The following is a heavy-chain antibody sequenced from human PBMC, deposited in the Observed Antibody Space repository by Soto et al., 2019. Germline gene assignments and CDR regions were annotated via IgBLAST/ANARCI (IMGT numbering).Heavy chain of an antibody. CDR1: GYTFTSYD. CDR2: MNPNSGNT. Sequence: ASVKVSCKASGYTFTSYDINWVRQATGQGLEWMGWMNPNSGNTGYAQKFQGRVTMTRNTSISTAYMELSSLRSEDTAVYYCARGGTTVTPTYSNDAFDIWGQGTMVTVSS. V-gene: IGHV1-8*01. CDR3: ARGGTTVTPTYSNDAFDI. D-gene: IGHD4-17*01. J-gene: IGHJ3*02.